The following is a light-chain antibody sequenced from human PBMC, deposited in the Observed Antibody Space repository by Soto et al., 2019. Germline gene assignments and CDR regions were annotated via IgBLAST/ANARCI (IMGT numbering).Light chain of an antibody. CDR1: QSILHSDGNTY. V-gene: IGKV2-24*01. CDR3: MQATQLPWT. J-gene: IGKJ1*01. CDR2: KIS. Sequence: VMNHTPLSSPVNLGQPASISCRSSQSILHSDGNTYLSWYQQRPAEPPRIRINKISMRFSGVPYRFSGSGAWTDFTLQISRVEDEYVWVYYCMQATQLPWTFGQGTKVDSK.